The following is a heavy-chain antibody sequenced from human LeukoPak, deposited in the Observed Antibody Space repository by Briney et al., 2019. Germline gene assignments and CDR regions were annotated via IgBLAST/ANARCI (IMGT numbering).Heavy chain of an antibody. D-gene: IGHD4-17*01. Sequence: GGSLRLSCEASGFTFSSYAMSWVRQAPGKGLEWVSAISGSGGSTHYADSVKGRFTISRDNSKNTVYLQMNSLRAEDTAVYYCATTVTTGGYFDYWGQGTLVTVSS. J-gene: IGHJ4*02. CDR1: GFTFSSYA. CDR3: ATTVTTGGYFDY. V-gene: IGHV3-23*01. CDR2: ISGSGGST.